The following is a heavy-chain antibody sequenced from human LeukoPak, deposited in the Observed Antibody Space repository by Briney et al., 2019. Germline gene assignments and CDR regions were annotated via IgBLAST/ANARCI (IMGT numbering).Heavy chain of an antibody. CDR1: GFTVSSNY. J-gene: IGHJ5*02. Sequence: GGSLRLSCAASGFTVSSNYMSWVRQAPGKGLEWVSVIYSGGSTHYADSVKGRFTISRDNSKNTLYLQMNSLRAEDTAVYYCARDYYDSSGYYTSSWGQGTLVTVSS. D-gene: IGHD3-22*01. V-gene: IGHV3-53*01. CDR2: IYSGGST. CDR3: ARDYYDSSGYYTSS.